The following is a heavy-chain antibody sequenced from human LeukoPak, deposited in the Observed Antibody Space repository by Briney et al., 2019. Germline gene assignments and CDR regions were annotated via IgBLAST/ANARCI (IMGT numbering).Heavy chain of an antibody. J-gene: IGHJ4*02. CDR1: GFTFSIYW. D-gene: IGHD2/OR15-2a*01. CDR3: ARKNSLDY. CDR2: IKQDGSDK. Sequence: PGGSLRLSCAASGFTFSIYWMNWVRQAPGKGLEWVANIKQDGSDKDYVDSVKGRFTISRDNAKNSLYLQMNSPRAEDTAVYYCARKNSLDYWGQGTLVTVSS. V-gene: IGHV3-7*01.